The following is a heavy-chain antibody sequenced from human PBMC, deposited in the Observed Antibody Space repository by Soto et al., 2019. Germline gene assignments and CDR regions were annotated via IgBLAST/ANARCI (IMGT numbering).Heavy chain of an antibody. CDR2: INPSGGST. CDR3: ARDNSIVVVPAAALFVGDAFDI. V-gene: IGHV1-46*01. D-gene: IGHD2-2*01. CDR1: GYTFTSYY. Sequence: ASVKVSWKASGYTFTSYYMHWVRQAPGQGLEWMGIINPSGGSTSYAQKFQGRVTMTRDTSTSTVYMELSSLRSEDTAVYYCARDNSIVVVPAAALFVGDAFDIWGQGTMVTVSS. J-gene: IGHJ3*02.